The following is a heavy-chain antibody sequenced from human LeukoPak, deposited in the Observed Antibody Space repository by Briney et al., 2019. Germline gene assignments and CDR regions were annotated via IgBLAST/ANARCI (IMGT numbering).Heavy chain of an antibody. CDR3: ARVRFSCSGGSCYHYYYGMDV. CDR2: IYYSGST. D-gene: IGHD2-15*01. J-gene: IGHJ6*02. V-gene: IGHV4-61*01. Sequence: SETLSLTCTVSGGSVSSGSYYWSWIRQPPGKGLEWIGYIYYSGSTNYNPSLKSRVTISVDTSKNQFSLKLSSVTAADTAVYYCARVRFSCSGGSCYHYYYGMDVWGQGTTVTVSS. CDR1: GGSVSSGSYY.